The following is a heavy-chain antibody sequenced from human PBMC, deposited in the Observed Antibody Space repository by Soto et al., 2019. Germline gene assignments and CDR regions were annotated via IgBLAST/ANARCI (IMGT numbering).Heavy chain of an antibody. CDR2: IIPILGIA. Sequence: QVQLVQSGAEVKKPGSSVKVSCKASGGTFSSYTISWVRQAPGQGLEWMGRIIPILGIANYAQKFQGRVTITADKATSTAYMELSSRRSEDTAVYYCAREEGYSYGQYYYYYYGMEVWGQGTTVTVSS. CDR3: AREEGYSYGQYYYYYYGMEV. V-gene: IGHV1-69*08. D-gene: IGHD5-18*01. J-gene: IGHJ6*02. CDR1: GGTFSSYT.